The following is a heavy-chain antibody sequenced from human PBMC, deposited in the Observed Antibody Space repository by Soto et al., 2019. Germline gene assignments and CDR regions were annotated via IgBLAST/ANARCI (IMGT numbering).Heavy chain of an antibody. CDR1: GFTFSSYA. V-gene: IGHV3-30-3*01. J-gene: IGHJ4*02. Sequence: PGGSLRLSCAASGFTFSSYAMHWVRQAPGKGLEWVAVISYDGSNKYYADSVKGRFTISRDNSKNTLYLQMNSLRAEDTAVYYCAREAGSGWSDFDYWGQGTLVTVSS. CDR3: AREAGSGWSDFDY. D-gene: IGHD6-19*01. CDR2: ISYDGSNK.